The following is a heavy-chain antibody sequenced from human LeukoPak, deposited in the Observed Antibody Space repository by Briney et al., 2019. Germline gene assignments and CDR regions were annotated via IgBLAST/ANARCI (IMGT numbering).Heavy chain of an antibody. D-gene: IGHD2-2*01. V-gene: IGHV1-69*13. CDR2: TIPIFGTA. CDR3: ARSPAAADYYYYYYMDV. CDR1: GGIFNNYA. Sequence: SVKVSCKASGGIFNNYAIIWVRQAPGQGLEWMGGTIPIFGTANYAQKFQGRVTITADESTSTAYMELSSLRSEDTAVYYCARSPAAADYYYYYYMDVWGKGTTVTISS. J-gene: IGHJ6*03.